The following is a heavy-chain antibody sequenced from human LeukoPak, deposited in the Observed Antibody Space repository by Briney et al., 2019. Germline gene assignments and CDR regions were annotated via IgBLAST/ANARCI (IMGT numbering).Heavy chain of an antibody. Sequence: GGSLRLSCAASGSTFDDYGMSWVRQAPGKGLEWVSGINWNGGSTGYADSVKGRFTISRDNAKNSLYLQMNSLRAEDTALYYCAKTSDQLLYSKFDYWGQGTLVTVSS. CDR3: AKTSDQLLYSKFDY. CDR1: GSTFDDYG. D-gene: IGHD2-2*02. V-gene: IGHV3-20*04. CDR2: INWNGGST. J-gene: IGHJ4*02.